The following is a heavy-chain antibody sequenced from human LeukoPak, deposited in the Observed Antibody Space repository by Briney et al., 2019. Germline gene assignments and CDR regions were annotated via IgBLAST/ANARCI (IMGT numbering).Heavy chain of an antibody. Sequence: PGGSLRLSCAASGFTFSSYGMHWVRQAPGKGLEWVAFIRYDGSNKYYADSVKGRFTISRDNSKNTLYLQMDSLRAEDTAVYYCAKDMIFAVPAFFNYWGQGTLVTVSS. CDR3: AKDMIFAVPAFFNY. CDR2: IRYDGSNK. J-gene: IGHJ4*02. V-gene: IGHV3-30*02. D-gene: IGHD2-2*01. CDR1: GFTFSSYG.